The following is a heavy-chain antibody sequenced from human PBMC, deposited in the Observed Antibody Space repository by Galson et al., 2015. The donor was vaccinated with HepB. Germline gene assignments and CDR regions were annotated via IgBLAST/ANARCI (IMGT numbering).Heavy chain of an antibody. Sequence: SLRLSCAASGVTVSNNYMSWVRQAPGMGLEWVSVIYSDGSIYYIDSVKGRFTISRDNSKNTLYLQMNSLRAEDTAVYYCASGRGFWSGYSQDYWGREPWSPSPQ. V-gene: IGHV3-66*02. CDR3: ASGRGFWSGYSQDY. CDR2: IYSDGSI. D-gene: IGHD3-3*01. CDR1: GVTVSNNY. J-gene: IGHJ4*02.